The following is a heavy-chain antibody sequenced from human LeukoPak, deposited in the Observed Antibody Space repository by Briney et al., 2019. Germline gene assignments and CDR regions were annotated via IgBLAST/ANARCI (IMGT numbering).Heavy chain of an antibody. CDR2: ISGSGGNT. Sequence: GGSLRLSCSASGFTFSNYAMSWVRQAPRKGLEWVSGISGSGGNTYNADSVKGRFSISRDNSKNTLYLQMNSPRVEDTAVYYCAKSSGGRSDPRYYYYGMDVWGQGTTVTVSS. D-gene: IGHD3-16*01. CDR3: AKSSGGRSDPRYYYYGMDV. V-gene: IGHV3-23*01. J-gene: IGHJ6*02. CDR1: GFTFSNYA.